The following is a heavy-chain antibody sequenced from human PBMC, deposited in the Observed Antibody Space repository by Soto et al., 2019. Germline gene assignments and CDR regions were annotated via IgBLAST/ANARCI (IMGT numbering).Heavy chain of an antibody. CDR1: GDTFTSYA. Sequence: QVQLVQSGAEVKKPGSAVKVSCKASGDTFTSYAVSWVRQAPGQGLEWMGKIIPAFGKTYYAQKFQGRLTISADDSTSTAYMELRSLVSADTAVYYCARDPLSSFAMDVWGQGTTVIVSS. CDR3: ARDPLSSFAMDV. D-gene: IGHD3-10*02. CDR2: IIPAFGKT. V-gene: IGHV1-69*18. J-gene: IGHJ6*02.